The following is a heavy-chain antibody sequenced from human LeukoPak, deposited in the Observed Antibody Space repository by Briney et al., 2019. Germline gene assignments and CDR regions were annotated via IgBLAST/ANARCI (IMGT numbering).Heavy chain of an antibody. D-gene: IGHD3-3*02. Sequence: PSETLSLTCTVSGDSISDDYYTWMRQPAGKGLEWIGRIHSGGTTNYNPSLMSRVTLSIDKSKKRISLRLTSVTAADTALYYCARDNGSGYTKGYEHYYYYLDVWGKGTTVTVSS. CDR2: IHSGGTT. J-gene: IGHJ6*03. V-gene: IGHV4-4*07. CDR1: GDSISDDY. CDR3: ARDNGSGYTKGYEHYYYYLDV.